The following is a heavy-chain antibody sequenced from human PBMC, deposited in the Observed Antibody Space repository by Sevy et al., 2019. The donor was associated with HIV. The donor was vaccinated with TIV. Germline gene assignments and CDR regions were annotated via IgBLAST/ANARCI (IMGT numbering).Heavy chain of an antibody. J-gene: IGHJ3*02. CDR3: ARVEWELLQGSAFDI. D-gene: IGHD1-26*01. CDR1: GFTFSSYS. V-gene: IGHV3-21*01. Sequence: GGSLRLSCAASGFTFSSYSMNWVRQAPGKGLEWVSSISSSSSYIYYADSVKGRFTISRDNAKNSLYLQMNSLRAEDTAVYYCARVEWELLQGSAFDIWGQRTMVTVSS. CDR2: ISSSSSYI.